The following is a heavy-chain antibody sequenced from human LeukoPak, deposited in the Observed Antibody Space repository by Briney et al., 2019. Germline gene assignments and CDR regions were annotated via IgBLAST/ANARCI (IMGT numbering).Heavy chain of an antibody. CDR1: GYTFTSYD. CDR3: ARVLYSSSWYGDYNWFDL. D-gene: IGHD6-13*01. J-gene: IGHJ5*02. V-gene: IGHV1-8*01. Sequence: ASVKVSRKASGYTFTSYDINWVRQATGQGLEWMGWMNPNSGNTGYAQKFQGRVTMTRNTSISTAYMELSSLRSEDTAVYYCARVLYSSSWYGDYNWFDLWGQGTLVTVSS. CDR2: MNPNSGNT.